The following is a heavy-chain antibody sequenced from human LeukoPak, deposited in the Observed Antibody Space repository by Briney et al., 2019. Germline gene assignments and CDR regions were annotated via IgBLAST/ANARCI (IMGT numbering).Heavy chain of an antibody. CDR2: ISSSSSYI. J-gene: IGHJ4*02. CDR3: ARARSGSGSYGPLDY. V-gene: IGHV3-21*01. D-gene: IGHD3-10*01. Sequence: PGGSLRLSCAASGFTFSSYSMNWVRQAPGKGLEWVSSISSSSSYIYYADSVKGRFTISRDNAKNSLYLQMNSLRAEDTAVYYCARARSGSGSYGPLDYWGQGTLVTVSS. CDR1: GFTFSSYS.